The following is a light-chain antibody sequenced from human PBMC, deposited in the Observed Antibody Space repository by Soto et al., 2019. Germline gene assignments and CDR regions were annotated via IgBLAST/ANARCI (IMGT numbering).Light chain of an antibody. CDR2: EVS. CDR3: SSYTSSSTGA. CDR1: SSDVGGYNY. Sequence: QSALTQPASVSGSPGQSITISCTGTSSDVGGYNYVSWYQRHPGKAPKLMIYEVSNRPSGVSNRFSGSKSGNTASLTISGLQAEDEADYYCSSYTSSSTGAFGTGTKLTV. V-gene: IGLV2-14*01. J-gene: IGLJ1*01.